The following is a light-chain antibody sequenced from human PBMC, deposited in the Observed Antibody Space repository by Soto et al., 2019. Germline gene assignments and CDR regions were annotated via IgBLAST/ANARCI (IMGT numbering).Light chain of an antibody. CDR1: QSVSSSY. V-gene: IGKV3-20*01. Sequence: EIVLPQSPATLSVSRGESAPLSCRASQSVSSSYLAWYQQKPGQAPRLLIYGASSRATGIPDRFSGSGSGTDFTLTTSRLEPEDCAVYYCQQYGSSLPVTFGQGTRWRL. CDR3: QQYGSSLPVT. CDR2: GAS. J-gene: IGKJ5*01.